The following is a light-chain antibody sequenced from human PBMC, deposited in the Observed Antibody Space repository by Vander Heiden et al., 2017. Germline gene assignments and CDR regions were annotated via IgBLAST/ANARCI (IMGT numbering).Light chain of an antibody. CDR1: SSNIGGNS. J-gene: IGLJ2*01. Sequence: QSVLTQSPSASGTPGQRAAISCSGSSSNIGGNSVNWYQQLPGSAPTLLIYSSSQRPSGVPDRFSGSKSGTSASLAISGLQSDDEADYYCAAWDDSLNGVVFGGGTKLTVL. CDR3: AAWDDSLNGVV. CDR2: SSS. V-gene: IGLV1-44*01.